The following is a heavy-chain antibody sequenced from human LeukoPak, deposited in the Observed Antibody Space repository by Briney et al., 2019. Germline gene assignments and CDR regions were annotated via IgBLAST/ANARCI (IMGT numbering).Heavy chain of an antibody. V-gene: IGHV4-59*07. Sequence: PSDTLSLPCTVSGGSISSYYWSWIRQPPGRGLEWIGYIYYRGSTNYNPTLKSRVTISVDTSKNQFSLKLSSVTAADTAVYYCAGAAGAGVYNWFDPWGQGTLVTVSS. J-gene: IGHJ5*02. CDR2: IYYRGST. CDR3: AGAAGAGVYNWFDP. CDR1: GGSISSYY. D-gene: IGHD3-3*01.